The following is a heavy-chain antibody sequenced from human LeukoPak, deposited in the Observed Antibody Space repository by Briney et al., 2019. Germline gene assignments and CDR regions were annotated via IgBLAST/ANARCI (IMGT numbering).Heavy chain of an antibody. CDR2: ISSSSSTI. J-gene: IGHJ4*02. Sequence: QPGGSLRLSCAASGFTFSSYSMNWVGQAAGKGLGWVSYISSSSSTIYYADSVKGRFTISRDNSKNTLYLQMNSLRAEDTAVYYCATAHSSSWYGVDYWGQGTLVTVSS. CDR1: GFTFSSYS. CDR3: ATAHSSSWYGVDY. V-gene: IGHV3-48*01. D-gene: IGHD6-13*01.